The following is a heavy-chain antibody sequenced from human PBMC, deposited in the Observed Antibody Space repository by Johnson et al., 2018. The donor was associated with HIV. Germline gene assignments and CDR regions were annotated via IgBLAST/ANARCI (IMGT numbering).Heavy chain of an antibody. J-gene: IGHJ3*02. CDR2: ISYDGSNK. CDR1: GFTFSSYA. CDR3: ARAEYVYSSSWYGTFDI. Sequence: QVQLVESGGGVVQPGRSLRLSCAASGFTFSSYAMHWVRQAPGKGLEWVAVISYDGSNKYYADSVKGRFTISRDNSRDTLYLQMTSLRPEDMAVYYCARAEYVYSSSWYGTFDIWGQGTMVTVSS. D-gene: IGHD6-13*01. V-gene: IGHV3-30-3*01.